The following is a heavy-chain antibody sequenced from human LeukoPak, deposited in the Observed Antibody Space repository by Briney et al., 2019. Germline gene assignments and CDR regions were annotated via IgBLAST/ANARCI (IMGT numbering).Heavy chain of an antibody. CDR1: GGSISSYY. D-gene: IGHD1-20*01. V-gene: IGHV4-59*08. J-gene: IGHJ6*02. CDR3: ARQITVGSYYYYYGMDV. Sequence: PSETLSLTCTVSGGSISSYYWSWIRQPPGKGLEWIGYIYYSGSTNYNPSLKSRVTISVDPSKNQFSLKLSAVTATDTAVYYCARQITVGSYYYYYGMDVWGQGTTVTVSS. CDR2: IYYSGST.